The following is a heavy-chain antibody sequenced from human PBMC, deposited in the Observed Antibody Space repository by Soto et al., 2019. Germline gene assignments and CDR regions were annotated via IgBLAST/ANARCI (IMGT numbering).Heavy chain of an antibody. CDR1: GGTFGRFS. D-gene: IGHD3-10*01. J-gene: IGHJ3*02. CDR2: IMPMFGTE. V-gene: IGHV1-69*12. CDR3: AIASQYGADAFDI. Sequence: QVQLVQSGAEVKKPGSSVKVSCKASGGTFGRFSVNWVRQAPGQGLEWMGGIMPMFGTEKYAQKFQDKVTPNADASTGTAYMERRRLTSEAMADYYCAIASQYGADAFDIWGQGTLVTVSS.